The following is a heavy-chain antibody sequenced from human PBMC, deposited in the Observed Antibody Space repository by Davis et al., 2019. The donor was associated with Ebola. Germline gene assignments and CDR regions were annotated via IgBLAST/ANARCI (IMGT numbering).Heavy chain of an antibody. CDR2: ISSGSSYM. CDR3: AKGGSGWPSDYSYGMGV. J-gene: IGHJ6*04. V-gene: IGHV3-21*04. Sequence: GESLKISCAASGFTFSSFNMNWVRQAPGKGLEWVSSISSGSSYMFYADSVKGRFTISRDNSKNTLYLQMNSLRVEDTAVYYCAKGGSGWPSDYSYGMGVWGKGTTVTVSS. D-gene: IGHD6-19*01. CDR1: GFTFSSFN.